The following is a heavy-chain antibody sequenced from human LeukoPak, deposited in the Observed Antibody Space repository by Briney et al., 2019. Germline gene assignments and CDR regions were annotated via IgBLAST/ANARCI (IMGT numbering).Heavy chain of an antibody. V-gene: IGHV1-2*02. CDR2: INPNSGGT. D-gene: IGHD6-13*01. Sequence: ASVKVSCKASGYTFTGYYMHWVRQAPGQGLEWMGWINPNSGGTNYAQKFQGRVTMTRDTSISTAYMELSRLRSDDTAVYYCARAFRLIAARGYAFDIWGQGTMVTVSS. J-gene: IGHJ3*02. CDR3: ARAFRLIAARGYAFDI. CDR1: GYTFTGYY.